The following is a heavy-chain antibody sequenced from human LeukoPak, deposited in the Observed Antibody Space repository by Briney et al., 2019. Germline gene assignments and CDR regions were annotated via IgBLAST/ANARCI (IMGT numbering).Heavy chain of an antibody. CDR2: TKKDGSEK. D-gene: IGHD2/OR15-2a*01. CDR1: GLTFRNYW. J-gene: IGHJ4*02. Sequence: GGSLRLSCAASGLTFRNYWMNWVRQAPGKGPESVAITKKDGSEKYYVDSVKGLFTISRDNAKNSPYLQMNSLRADDTAVYFCAGGAGFLIDYWAREPWSPSPQ. V-gene: IGHV3-7*01. CDR3: AGGAGFLIDY.